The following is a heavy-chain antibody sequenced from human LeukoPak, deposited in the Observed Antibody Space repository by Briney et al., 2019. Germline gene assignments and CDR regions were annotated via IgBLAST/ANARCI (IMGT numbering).Heavy chain of an antibody. V-gene: IGHV4-34*01. Sequence: PSETLSLTCAVYGGSFSGYYWSCIRQPPGKGLEWIGEINHSGSTNYNPSLKSRVTISVDTSKNQFSLKLSSVTAADTAVYYCARGQSYGFVYWGQGTLVTVSS. CDR2: INHSGST. D-gene: IGHD5-18*01. J-gene: IGHJ4*02. CDR1: GGSFSGYY. CDR3: ARGQSYGFVY.